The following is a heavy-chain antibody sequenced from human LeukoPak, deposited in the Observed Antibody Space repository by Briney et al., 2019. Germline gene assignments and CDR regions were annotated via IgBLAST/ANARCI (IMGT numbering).Heavy chain of an antibody. Sequence: GGSLRLSCAASGFTFSSYSMNWVRQAPGKGLEWVSSISSSSSYIYCADSVKGRFTISRDNAKNSLYLQMNSLRAEDTAVYYCARDLGYSSSWYRKYGMDVWGQGTTVTVSS. J-gene: IGHJ6*02. CDR1: GFTFSSYS. CDR2: ISSSSSYI. CDR3: ARDLGYSSSWYRKYGMDV. D-gene: IGHD6-13*01. V-gene: IGHV3-21*01.